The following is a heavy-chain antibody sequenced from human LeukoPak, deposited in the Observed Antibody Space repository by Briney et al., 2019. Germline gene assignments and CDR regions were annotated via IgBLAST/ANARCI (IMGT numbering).Heavy chain of an antibody. CDR1: TFTFSSYW. CDR3: ARDGYGDSTGAFDV. V-gene: IGHV3-7*01. Sequence: GGSLRLSCEASTFTFSSYWMSWVRQAPGRGLQWIANIRQDGNAKYYVDSVKGRFTISRDNAKKSVYLQMNSLRADDTAVYYCARDGYGDSTGAFDVWGQGTMVTVSS. CDR2: IRQDGNAK. J-gene: IGHJ3*01. D-gene: IGHD4-17*01.